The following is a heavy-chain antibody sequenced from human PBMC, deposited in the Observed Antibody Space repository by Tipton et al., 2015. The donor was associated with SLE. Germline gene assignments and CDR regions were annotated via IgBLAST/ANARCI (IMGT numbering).Heavy chain of an antibody. CDR1: RGSISGGYYY. V-gene: IGHV4-31*03. CDR3: ARDLDSIGFDP. J-gene: IGHJ5*02. D-gene: IGHD3-3*02. Sequence: TLSLTFTVSRGSISGGYYYWSWIRQHPGKGLGWIGYIYYSGSTYCNPSLKSRVTISVDTSKNQFSLKLSSVTAADTAVYYCARDLDSIGFDPWGQGTLVTVSS. CDR2: IYYSGST.